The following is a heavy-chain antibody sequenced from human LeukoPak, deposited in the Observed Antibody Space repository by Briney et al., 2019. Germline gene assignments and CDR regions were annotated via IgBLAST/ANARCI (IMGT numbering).Heavy chain of an antibody. Sequence: GGSLRLSCAASGFIFRSNWMHWFRQAPGKGLVWVSRINEDGSTTNHADSVKGRFTISRDNVKNTLYMEMNSLRAEDTAVYYCVRDLGGRSGHWGQGTLVTVSS. CDR2: INEDGSTT. CDR1: GFIFRSNW. D-gene: IGHD1-26*01. CDR3: VRDLGGRSGH. J-gene: IGHJ4*02. V-gene: IGHV3-74*01.